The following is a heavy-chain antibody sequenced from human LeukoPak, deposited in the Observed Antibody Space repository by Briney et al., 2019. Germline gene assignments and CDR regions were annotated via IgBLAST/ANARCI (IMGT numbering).Heavy chain of an antibody. D-gene: IGHD2-8*01. CDR1: GFTFSSYS. J-gene: IGHJ6*03. CDR3: AKDRCSNGIGCYYYYMDV. Sequence: GGSLRLSCAASGFTFSSYSMNWVRQAPGKGLEWVSSISSSSSYIYYADSVKGRFTISRDNAKNSLYLQMNSLRTEDTAVYYCAKDRCSNGIGCYYYYMDVWGKGTTVTISS. V-gene: IGHV3-21*01. CDR2: ISSSSSYI.